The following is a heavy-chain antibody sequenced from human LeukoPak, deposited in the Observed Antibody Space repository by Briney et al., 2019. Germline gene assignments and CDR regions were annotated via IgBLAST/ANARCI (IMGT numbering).Heavy chain of an antibody. CDR3: ARERWLQPDY. CDR1: GFIFTTYW. V-gene: IGHV3-7*01. Sequence: GGSLRLSCAASGFIFTTYWMSWVRQAPGKGLEWVANIDNRGSDKSYVDSVGGRFTISRDNAKNSLYLQMNSLRAEDTAVYYCARERWLQPDYWGQGILVTVSS. D-gene: IGHD5-24*01. J-gene: IGHJ4*02. CDR2: IDNRGSDK.